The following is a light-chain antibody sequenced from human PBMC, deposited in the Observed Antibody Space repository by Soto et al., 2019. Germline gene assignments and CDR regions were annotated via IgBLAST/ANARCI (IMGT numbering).Light chain of an antibody. CDR3: SSYTSSSTRV. CDR1: SSDVGGYNY. CDR2: DVS. J-gene: IGLJ2*01. V-gene: IGLV2-14*01. Sequence: QSALTQPASVSGAPGQSITISCTGTSSDVGGYNYVSWYQQHPGKAPKLMIYDVSNRPSGVSNRFSGSKSGNTASLTIYGLQAEDEADYYCSSYTSSSTRVFGGGTKLTVL.